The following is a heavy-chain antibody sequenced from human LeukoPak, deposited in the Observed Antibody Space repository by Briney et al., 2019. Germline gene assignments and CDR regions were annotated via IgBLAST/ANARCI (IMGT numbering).Heavy chain of an antibody. CDR2: INHSGST. Sequence: LETLSLTCAVYGGSLTGYYWTWIRQPPGKGLEWIGDINHSGSTNLNPSFESRGTISVDTSKNQLSLRMNSVTAADTAVYFCARVVVVEPSALSKRNYYYNMDVWSKGTTIIVSS. CDR1: GGSLTGYY. D-gene: IGHD2-2*01. CDR3: ARVVVVEPSALSKRNYYYNMDV. V-gene: IGHV4-34*01. J-gene: IGHJ6*03.